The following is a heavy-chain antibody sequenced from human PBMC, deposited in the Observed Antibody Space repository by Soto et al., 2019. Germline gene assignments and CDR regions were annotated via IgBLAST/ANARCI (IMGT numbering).Heavy chain of an antibody. CDR2: IYPGDSDI. Sequence: GESLQISCKASGYSFTTYFIGWVRQMPGKGLEWMGFIYPGDSDIRYSPSFQGQVTISADNSITTAYLQWSSLKASDTAIYYCAMHVPISSDYYYYGLDVCGQGTTVTVSS. D-gene: IGHD3-22*01. CDR1: GYSFTTYF. CDR3: AMHVPISSDYYYYGLDV. V-gene: IGHV5-51*01. J-gene: IGHJ6*02.